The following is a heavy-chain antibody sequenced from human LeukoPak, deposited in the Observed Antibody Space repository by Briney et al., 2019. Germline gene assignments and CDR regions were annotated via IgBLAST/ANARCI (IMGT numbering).Heavy chain of an antibody. D-gene: IGHD6-13*01. CDR3: ARDGTAAGLYFDL. CDR2: INQNGGEK. CDR1: GFTFSDYW. Sequence: GGSLRLSCAVSGFTFSDYWMNWVRQAPGKGLEWVASINQNGGEKSYVDSVKGRFTISRDNPKNSLYLQMSSLRAEDTAVYYCARDGTAAGLYFDLWGQGTLVTVSS. J-gene: IGHJ4*01. V-gene: IGHV3-7*01.